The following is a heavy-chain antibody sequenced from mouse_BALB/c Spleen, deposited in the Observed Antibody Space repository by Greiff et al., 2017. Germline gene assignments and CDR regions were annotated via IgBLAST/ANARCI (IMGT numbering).Heavy chain of an antibody. CDR1: GYAFTSYN. J-gene: IGHJ2*01. D-gene: IGHD1-2*01. CDR3: ARSPHYYGSGY. V-gene: IGHV1S135*01. Sequence: LQESGPELVKPGASVKVSCKASGYAFTSYNMYWVKQSHGKSLEWIGYIDPYNGGTSYNQKFKGKATLTADKSSSTAYMQLSSLASEDSAVYYCARSPHYYGSGYWGQGTTLTVSS. CDR2: IDPYNGGT.